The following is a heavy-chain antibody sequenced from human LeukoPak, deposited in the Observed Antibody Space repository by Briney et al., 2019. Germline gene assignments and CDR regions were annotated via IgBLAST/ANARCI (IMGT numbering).Heavy chain of an antibody. CDR2: IYYSGGT. Sequence: SATQSLTCTVSCGFISSYYWSWIRQPPGKGLEWIGYIYYSGGTNYNPSLKRRVTIPVEKSKNQSSLKLSCVTAAATAVYYCARESTGTFVYWGEGTLVTVSS. J-gene: IGHJ4*02. CDR1: CGFISSYY. CDR3: ARESTGTFVY. V-gene: IGHV4-59*01.